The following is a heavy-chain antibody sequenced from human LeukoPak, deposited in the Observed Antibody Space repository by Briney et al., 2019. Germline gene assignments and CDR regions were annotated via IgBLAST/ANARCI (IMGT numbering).Heavy chain of an antibody. Sequence: GGSLRLSCEASGFTFSIFPMHWVRQAPGKGLEWVALISSGSEKYYADSVKGRFTISRDNSKSMLYLQKNSLRADDTAVYYCARDLELSAVYYFDSWGQGTLVIVSS. CDR2: ISSGSEK. J-gene: IGHJ4*02. V-gene: IGHV3-30*04. CDR1: GFTFSIFP. D-gene: IGHD3-3*01. CDR3: ARDLELSAVYYFDS.